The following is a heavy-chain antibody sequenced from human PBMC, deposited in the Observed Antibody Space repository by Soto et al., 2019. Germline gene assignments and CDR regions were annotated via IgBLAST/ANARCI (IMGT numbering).Heavy chain of an antibody. V-gene: IGHV3-74*01. CDR1: GFTFSGYW. CDR3: ARDSAVAGTTDY. Sequence: HPGGSLRLSCAASGFTFSGYWMHWVRQAPGKGLVWVSRINSDGSSTSYADSVKGRFTISRDNAKNTLYLQMNSLGVEDTAVYYCARDSAVAGTTDYWGQGTLVTVSS. J-gene: IGHJ4*02. D-gene: IGHD6-19*01. CDR2: INSDGSST.